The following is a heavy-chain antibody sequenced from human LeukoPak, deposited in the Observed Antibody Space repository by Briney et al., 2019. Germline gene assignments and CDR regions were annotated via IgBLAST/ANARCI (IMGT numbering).Heavy chain of an antibody. J-gene: IGHJ4*02. CDR3: STIWLQPDY. V-gene: IGHV3-15*01. Sequence: GGSLRLSCAASGFTFSGSAIHWVRQAYGKGLEWVGRIKSKTDGGTTDYAAPVKGRFTISRDDSKNTLYLQMNSLKTEDTAVYYCSTIWLQPDYWGQGTLVTVSS. CDR1: GFTFSGSA. CDR2: IKSKTDGGTT. D-gene: IGHD5-24*01.